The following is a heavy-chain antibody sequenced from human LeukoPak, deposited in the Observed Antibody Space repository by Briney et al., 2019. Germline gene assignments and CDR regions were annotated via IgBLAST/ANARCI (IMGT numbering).Heavy chain of an antibody. CDR1: GISVSAHY. Sequence: GGSLRLSCAASGISVSAHYMNWARQAPGKGLEWVSVIYTGGDTYYADSVKGRFTTSRDSSKNTFYLQMNNLRVEDSAVYYCATHDWFNPWGQGALVTVSS. CDR2: IYTGGDT. V-gene: IGHV3-53*01. CDR3: ATHDWFNP. J-gene: IGHJ5*02.